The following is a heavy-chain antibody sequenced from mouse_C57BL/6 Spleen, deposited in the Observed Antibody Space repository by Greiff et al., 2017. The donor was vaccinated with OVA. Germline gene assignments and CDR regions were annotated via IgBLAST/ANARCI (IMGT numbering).Heavy chain of an antibody. V-gene: IGHV1-82*01. D-gene: IGHD2-4*01. CDR1: GYAFSSSW. Sequence: QVQLKESGPELVKPGASVKISCKASGYAFSSSWMNWVKQRPGKGLEWIGRIYPGDGDTNYNGKFKGKATLTADKSSSTAYMQLSSLTSEDSAVYFCAKDYDGGYCDYWGQGTTLTVSS. J-gene: IGHJ2*01. CDR3: AKDYDGGYCDY. CDR2: IYPGDGDT.